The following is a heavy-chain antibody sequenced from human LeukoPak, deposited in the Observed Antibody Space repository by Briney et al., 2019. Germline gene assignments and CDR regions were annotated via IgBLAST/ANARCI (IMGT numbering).Heavy chain of an antibody. Sequence: KSSETLSLTCTVSGYSISSGYYWGWIRQPPGKGLEWIGSIYHSGSTYYNPSLKSRVTISVDTSKNQFSLKLSSVTAADTAVYYCARVEGSGVEPYYMDVWGKGTTVTVSS. J-gene: IGHJ6*03. V-gene: IGHV4-38-2*02. CDR3: ARVEGSGVEPYYMDV. CDR1: GYSISSGYY. CDR2: IYHSGST. D-gene: IGHD3-10*01.